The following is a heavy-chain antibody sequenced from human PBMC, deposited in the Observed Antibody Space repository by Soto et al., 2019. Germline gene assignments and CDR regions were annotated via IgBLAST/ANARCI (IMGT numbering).Heavy chain of an antibody. Sequence: PGGSLRLSCAASGFTFSSYAMHWVRQAPGKGLEWVAVISYDGSTYYADSVKGRFSVSRDNSKNTLYLQMNSLRAEDTAVYYCAKDRNYYDSSGYDYWGQGTLVTVSS. J-gene: IGHJ4*02. V-gene: IGHV3-30-3*01. CDR1: GFTFSSYA. CDR2: ISYDGST. D-gene: IGHD3-22*01. CDR3: AKDRNYYDSSGYDY.